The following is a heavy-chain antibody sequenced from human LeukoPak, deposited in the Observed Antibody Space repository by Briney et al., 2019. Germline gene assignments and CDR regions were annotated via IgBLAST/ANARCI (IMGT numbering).Heavy chain of an antibody. J-gene: IGHJ5*02. CDR1: GGTFSSCA. V-gene: IGHV1-69*13. CDR3: ARDLGHSGSYYR. CDR2: IIPIFGTA. Sequence: ASVKVSCKASGGTFSSCAISWVRQAPGQGLEWMGGIIPIFGTANYAQKFQGRVTITADESTSTAYMELSSLRSEDTAVYYCARDLGHSGSYYRWGQGTLVTVSS. D-gene: IGHD1-26*01.